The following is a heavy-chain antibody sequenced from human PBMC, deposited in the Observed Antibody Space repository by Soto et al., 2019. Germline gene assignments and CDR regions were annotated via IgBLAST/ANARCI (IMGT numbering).Heavy chain of an antibody. J-gene: IGHJ4*02. CDR3: AKEPATAKPEGVDF. CDR2: INPNSGGT. Sequence: ASVKASCKXSGYTFSDYYIHWVRQAPGQGLEWMGWINPNSGGTKYAPKFQGGVTMTRDTSITTAYMELSRLRSGDTAVYYCAKEPATAKPEGVDFWGQGTLVTVSS. D-gene: IGHD1-1*01. V-gene: IGHV1-2*02. CDR1: GYTFSDYY.